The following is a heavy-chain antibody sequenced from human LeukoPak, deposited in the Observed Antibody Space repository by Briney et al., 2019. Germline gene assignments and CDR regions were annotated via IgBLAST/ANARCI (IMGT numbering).Heavy chain of an antibody. CDR1: GGTFTSYA. CDR2: IIPIFGTA. V-gene: IGHV1-69*05. J-gene: IGHJ5*02. CDR3: AREEVLEMATQRGGWFDP. D-gene: IGHD5-24*01. Sequence: GASVKVSSKASGGTFTSYAISWVRQAPGQGLEWMGGIIPIFGTANYAQKFQGRVTITTDESTSTAYMELSSLRSEDTAVYYCAREEVLEMATQRGGWFDPWGQGTLVTVSS.